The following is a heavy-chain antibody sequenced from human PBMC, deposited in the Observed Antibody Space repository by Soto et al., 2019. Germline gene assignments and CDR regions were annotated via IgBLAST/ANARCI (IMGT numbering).Heavy chain of an antibody. J-gene: IGHJ6*02. D-gene: IGHD6-6*01. CDR2: INAGNGNT. V-gene: IGHV1-3*01. Sequence: GASVKVSCKASGYTFTSYAMHWVRQAPGQRLEWIGWINAGNGNTNYAQKFQERVTITRDMSASTAYMELSSLRSEDTAVYYCAADPGEDSSSYYYYGMDVWGQGTTVTVSS. CDR1: GYTFTSYA. CDR3: AADPGEDSSSYYYYGMDV.